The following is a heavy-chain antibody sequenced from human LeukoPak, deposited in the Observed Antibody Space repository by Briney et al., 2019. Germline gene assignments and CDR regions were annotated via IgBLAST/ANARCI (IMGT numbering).Heavy chain of an antibody. CDR1: GFTFGDYA. CDR3: ARGSSGRYFDP. D-gene: IGHD6-19*01. V-gene: IGHV3-49*04. J-gene: IGHJ5*02. Sequence: GGSLRLSCTASGFTFGDYAMTWVRQAPGKGLEWVGFIRSKVYGGTPEYAASVKGRFTISRDNSKNTLYLQMNSLRAEDTAVYYCARGSSGRYFDPWGQGTLVTVSS. CDR2: IRSKVYGGTP.